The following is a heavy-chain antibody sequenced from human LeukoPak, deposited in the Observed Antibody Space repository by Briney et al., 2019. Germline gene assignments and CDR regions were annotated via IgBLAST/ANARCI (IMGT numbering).Heavy chain of an antibody. Sequence: GGSLRLSCAASGFTLTTYAMTWVRQAPGKGLEWASGITASGPTTYYADSVKGRFTISRDNSKNTLYLQMNSLRAEDTAVYYCAKDADDYVSYFDYWGQGTLVTVSS. J-gene: IGHJ4*02. D-gene: IGHD4-17*01. CDR3: AKDADDYVSYFDY. CDR2: ITASGPTT. V-gene: IGHV3-23*01. CDR1: GFTLTTYA.